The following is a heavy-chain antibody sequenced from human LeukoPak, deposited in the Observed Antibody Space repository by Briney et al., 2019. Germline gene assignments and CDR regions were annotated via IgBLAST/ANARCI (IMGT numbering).Heavy chain of an antibody. V-gene: IGHV3-33*06. CDR1: GFTFSGYG. CDR2: IWYDGSNK. D-gene: IGHD3-22*01. CDR3: AKYRDSSGYYPGFFDY. Sequence: GGSLRLSCAASGFTFSGYGMHWVRQAPGKGLEWVAVIWYDGSNKYYADSVKGRFTISRDNSKNTLYLQMNSLRAEDTAVYYCAKYRDSSGYYPGFFDYWGQGTLVTVSS. J-gene: IGHJ4*02.